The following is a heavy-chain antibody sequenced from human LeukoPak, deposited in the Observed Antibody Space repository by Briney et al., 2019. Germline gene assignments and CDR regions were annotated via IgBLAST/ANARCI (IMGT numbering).Heavy chain of an antibody. J-gene: IGHJ4*02. Sequence: SETLSLTCAVSGYSIRSGYYWGWIRQPPGKGLEWIGSIYHSGSTYYNPSLKSRVTISVDTSKKQFSLKLTSVTAADTAVYYCARAWDSSGYVDYWGQGTLVIVSS. D-gene: IGHD3-22*01. CDR3: ARAWDSSGYVDY. CDR2: IYHSGST. V-gene: IGHV4-38-2*01. CDR1: GYSIRSGYY.